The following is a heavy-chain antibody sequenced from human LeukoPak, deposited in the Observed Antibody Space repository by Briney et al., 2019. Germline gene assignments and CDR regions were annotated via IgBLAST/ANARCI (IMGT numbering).Heavy chain of an antibody. CDR2: ISTYNGNT. CDR1: GYTFTSYG. D-gene: IGHD6-19*01. V-gene: IGHV1-18*01. Sequence: GASVKVSCKASGYTFTSYGISWVRQAPGQGLEWMGWISTYNGNTHYAQKLQGRVTMTTDTSTSTAYMELRSLRSDDTAVYYRARSSLAVAGSVFDYWGQGTLVTVSS. CDR3: ARSSLAVAGSVFDY. J-gene: IGHJ4*02.